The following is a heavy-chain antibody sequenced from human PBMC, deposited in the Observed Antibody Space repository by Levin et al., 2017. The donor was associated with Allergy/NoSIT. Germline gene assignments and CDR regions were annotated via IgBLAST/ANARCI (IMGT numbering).Heavy chain of an antibody. J-gene: IGHJ6*02. D-gene: IGHD6-6*01. CDR3: ARNRRLGDWEHVASRPRSMDV. Sequence: ASVKVSCKASGGTFNNHLISWVRLAPGEGLEWMGGIIPIFGTKQYAQKFQGRITMTSDTSTSTAYMEVSSLRYEDSAVYFCARNRRLGDWEHVASRPRSMDVWGQGTTVTVSS. V-gene: IGHV1-69*06. CDR1: GGTFNNHL. CDR2: IIPIFGTK.